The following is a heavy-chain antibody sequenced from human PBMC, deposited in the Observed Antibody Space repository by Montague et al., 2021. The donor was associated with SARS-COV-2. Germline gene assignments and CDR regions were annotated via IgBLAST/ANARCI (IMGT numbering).Heavy chain of an antibody. D-gene: IGHD1-1*01. Sequence: SETLSLTCEVSGGSISSYYWSWIRQSPGKGLEWIGYVHYTGSTKYNPSLKTRVTLSLDTPKNHFSLKLSSVTAADTAVYHCARAQNTCFIANCVNYFEVWGLGALVTVSS. CDR2: VHYTGST. V-gene: IGHV4-59*01. J-gene: IGHJ4*02. CDR3: ARAQNTCFIANCVNYFEV. CDR1: GGSISSYY.